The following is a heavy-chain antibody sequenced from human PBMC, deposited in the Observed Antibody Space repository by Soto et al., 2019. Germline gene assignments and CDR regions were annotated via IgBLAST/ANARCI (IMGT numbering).Heavy chain of an antibody. CDR3: AKDPRMVYALGILAFRDY. CDR2: ISGSGGST. D-gene: IGHD2-8*01. CDR1: GFTFSSYA. V-gene: IGHV3-23*01. J-gene: IGHJ4*02. Sequence: GGSLRLSCAASGFTFSSYAMSWVRQAPGKGLEWVSAISGSGGSTYYADSVKGRFTISRDNSKNTLYLQMNSLRAEDTAVYYCAKDPRMVYALGILAFRDYWGQGTLVTVSS.